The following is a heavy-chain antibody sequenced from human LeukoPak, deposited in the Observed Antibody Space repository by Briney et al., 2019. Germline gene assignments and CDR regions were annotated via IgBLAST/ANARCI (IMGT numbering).Heavy chain of an antibody. CDR1: GFTFSRYS. CDR2: ISSSSSYI. Sequence: SGGSLRLSCAASGFTFSRYSMNWARQAPGKGLEWVSSISSSSSYIYYADSVKGRFTISRDNAKNSLYLQMNSLRAEDTAVYYCARGTPYNWNYLGDYWGQGTLVTVSS. J-gene: IGHJ4*02. D-gene: IGHD1-7*01. V-gene: IGHV3-21*01. CDR3: ARGTPYNWNYLGDY.